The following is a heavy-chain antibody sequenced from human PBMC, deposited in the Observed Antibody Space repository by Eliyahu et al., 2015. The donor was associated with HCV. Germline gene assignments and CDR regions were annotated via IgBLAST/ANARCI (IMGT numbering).Heavy chain of an antibody. Sequence: EVQLVESGGGLVQPGGSLRLXGSCAXXGXTFSSYWMNWVRQXPGKGLEWVANINQGGGERYYVDSLKGRFFISRDNAKNSLYLQMNSLRADDTAVYYCARDLFNGADYWGQGTLVTVSS. CDR1: GXTFSSYW. J-gene: IGHJ4*02. D-gene: IGHD4-17*01. V-gene: IGHV3-7*03. CDR3: ARDLFNGADY. CDR2: INQGGGER.